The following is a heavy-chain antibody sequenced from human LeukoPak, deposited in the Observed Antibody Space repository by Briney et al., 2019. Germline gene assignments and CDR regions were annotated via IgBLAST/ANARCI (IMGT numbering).Heavy chain of an antibody. CDR3: AREGLYSSSSDFDY. CDR1: GYTFTGYY. D-gene: IGHD6-13*01. CDR2: LNPKTGDT. V-gene: IGHV1-2*02. J-gene: IGHJ4*02. Sequence: ASVKVSCKAPGYTFTGYYVHWVRQAPGQGLQWMGYLNPKTGDTKYAQKLQGRVTMTRDTSISTAYMELSGLRSDDTAVYYCAREGLYSSSSDFDYWGQGTQVTVSS.